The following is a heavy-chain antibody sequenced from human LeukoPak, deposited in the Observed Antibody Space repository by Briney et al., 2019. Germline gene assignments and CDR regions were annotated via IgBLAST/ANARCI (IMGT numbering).Heavy chain of an antibody. Sequence: SETLSLTCTVSGGSISSYYWSWIRQPPGKGLEWIGYIYYSGSTNYNPSLKSRVTISVDTSKNQFSLKLSSVTAADTAVYYCARAQYYDFWSGYFAFDIWGQGTMVTVSS. D-gene: IGHD3-3*01. CDR1: GGSISSYY. CDR3: ARAQYYDFWSGYFAFDI. J-gene: IGHJ3*02. CDR2: IYYSGST. V-gene: IGHV4-59*01.